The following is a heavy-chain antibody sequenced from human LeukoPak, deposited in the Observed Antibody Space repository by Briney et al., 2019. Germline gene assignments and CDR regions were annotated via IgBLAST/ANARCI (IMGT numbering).Heavy chain of an antibody. D-gene: IGHD3-22*01. Sequence: GKSLRLSCVASGFSFSDSVIHWVRQAPGKGLGWVAVISHDVKTTYYADSVKGRFTISRDNAKNSLYLQMSSLRAEDTAVYYRASSPYDSRASLDYWGQGTLVTVSS. CDR3: ASSPYDSRASLDY. CDR1: GFSFSDSV. V-gene: IGHV3-30*04. J-gene: IGHJ4*02. CDR2: ISHDVKTT.